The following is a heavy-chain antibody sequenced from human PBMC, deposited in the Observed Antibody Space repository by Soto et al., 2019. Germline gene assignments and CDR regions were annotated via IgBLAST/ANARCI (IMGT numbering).Heavy chain of an antibody. CDR2: IYHSGST. CDR1: GGSISGYY. D-gene: IGHD3-10*01. CDR3: AIDRDNYGSMDV. V-gene: IGHV4-59*01. J-gene: IGHJ6*02. Sequence: SETLSLTCTVSGGSISGYYWAWIRQAPGKGLEWIGYIYHSGSTNYNPSLKSRVTISVDTSKNQFSLKLNSVTAADTAEYYCAIDRDNYGSMDVWGQGTTLTVSS.